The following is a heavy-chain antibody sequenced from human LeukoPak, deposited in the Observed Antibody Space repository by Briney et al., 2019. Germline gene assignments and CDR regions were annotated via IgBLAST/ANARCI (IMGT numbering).Heavy chain of an antibody. CDR1: GFTFSSYW. CDR2: IRYDGSNK. Sequence: GGSLRLSCAASGFTFSSYWMSWVRQAPGKGLEWVAFIRYDGSNKYYADSVKGRFTISRDNSKNTLYLQMNSLRAEDTAVHHCASGRGFDYWGQGTLVTVSS. V-gene: IGHV3-30*02. J-gene: IGHJ4*02. D-gene: IGHD3-10*01. CDR3: ASGRGFDY.